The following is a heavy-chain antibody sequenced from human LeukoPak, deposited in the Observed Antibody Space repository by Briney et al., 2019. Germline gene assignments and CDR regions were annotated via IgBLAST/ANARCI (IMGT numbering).Heavy chain of an antibody. D-gene: IGHD4-17*01. Sequence: SETLSLTCAVSGGSISSGDYSWSWIRQPPGKGLEWIGYIFQSGSTYYNPSLKSRVTISVDRSKNQFSLKLSSVTAADTAVYYCASDYGDHEYFQHWGQGTLVTVCS. J-gene: IGHJ1*01. CDR3: ASDYGDHEYFQH. CDR1: GGSISSGDYS. V-gene: IGHV4-30-2*01. CDR2: IFQSGST.